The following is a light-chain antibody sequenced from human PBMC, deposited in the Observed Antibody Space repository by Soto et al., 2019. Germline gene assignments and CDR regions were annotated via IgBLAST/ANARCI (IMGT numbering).Light chain of an antibody. CDR1: QSISNS. J-gene: IGKJ3*01. V-gene: IGKV3-11*01. Sequence: EIVLTQSPATLCLSPGERATLSCRASQSISNSLAWYQQKPGQAPSLLIFDASKRATGIPARFSGSGSGTDFTLTITSLEPEDFAVYYCHHRSNWPETFGPGTKVDIK. CDR3: HHRSNWPET. CDR2: DAS.